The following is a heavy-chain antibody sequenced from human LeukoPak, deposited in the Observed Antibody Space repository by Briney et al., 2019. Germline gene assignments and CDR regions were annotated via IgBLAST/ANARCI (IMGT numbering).Heavy chain of an antibody. J-gene: IGHJ4*02. CDR3: AKGSGYYSFDY. CDR1: GGSFSGYY. D-gene: IGHD3-22*01. Sequence: LSLTCAVYGGSFSGYYWSWIRQPPGKGLEWVSGISWNSGSIGYADSVKGRFTISRDNAKNSLYLQMNSLRAEDTALYYCAKGSGYYSFDYWGQGTLVTVSS. V-gene: IGHV3-9*01. CDR2: ISWNSGSI.